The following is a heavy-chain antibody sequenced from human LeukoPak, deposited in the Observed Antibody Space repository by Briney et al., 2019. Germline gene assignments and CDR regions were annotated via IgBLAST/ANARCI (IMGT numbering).Heavy chain of an antibody. J-gene: IGHJ4*02. CDR2: IWYDGSNK. V-gene: IGHV3-33*06. CDR3: AKANGGSNARFDY. CDR1: GFTFSTYG. Sequence: GGSLRLSCAASGFTFSTYGMHWVRQAPGKGLEWVAVIWYDGSNKYYADSVKGRFTISRDNSKNTLYLQMNSLRAEVTAVYYCAKANGGSNARFDYWGQGTLVTVSS. D-gene: IGHD2-15*01.